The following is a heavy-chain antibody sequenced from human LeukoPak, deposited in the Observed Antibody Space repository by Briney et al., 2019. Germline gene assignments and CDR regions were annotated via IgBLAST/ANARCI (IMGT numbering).Heavy chain of an antibody. CDR2: IHHSGTI. J-gene: IGHJ1*01. D-gene: IGHD3-22*01. Sequence: PSETLSLTCSVSGDSVTSGNYYWSWIRQHPEKGPECIGHIHHSGTIYYNPSLLSRATISVDASKNQFSLRLSSVTAADTALYYCAGGNDGSKLHHWGQGTLVTVSS. V-gene: IGHV4-31*03. CDR1: GDSVTSGNYY. CDR3: AGGNDGSKLHH.